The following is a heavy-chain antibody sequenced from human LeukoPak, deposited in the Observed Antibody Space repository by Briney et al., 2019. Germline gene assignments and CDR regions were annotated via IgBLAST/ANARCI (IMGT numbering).Heavy chain of an antibody. CDR1: GGSISSYY. Sequence: SETLSVTCTVSGGSISSYYWSWIRQPPGKGLEWIGYIYYSGSTNYNPSLKSRVTISVDTSKNQFSLKLSSVTAADTAVYYCARGPSRGGEHFDYWGQGTLVTVSS. J-gene: IGHJ4*02. CDR3: ARGPSRGGEHFDY. CDR2: IYYSGST. V-gene: IGHV4-59*01. D-gene: IGHD1-26*01.